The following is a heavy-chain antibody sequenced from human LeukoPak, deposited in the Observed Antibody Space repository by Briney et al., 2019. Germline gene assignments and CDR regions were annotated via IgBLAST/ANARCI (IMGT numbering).Heavy chain of an antibody. CDR2: MNPNSGNT. J-gene: IGHJ6*02. CDR1: GYTFTSYD. V-gene: IGHV1-8*01. D-gene: IGHD2-2*01. CDR3: ARAPWDIVVVPAEVINYYYGMDV. Sequence: ASVKVSCKASGYTFTSYDINWVRQATGQGLEWMGWMNPNSGNTGYAQKFQGRVTMTRDTSISTAYMELSSLRSEDTAVYYCARAPWDIVVVPAEVINYYYGMDVWGQGTTVTVSS.